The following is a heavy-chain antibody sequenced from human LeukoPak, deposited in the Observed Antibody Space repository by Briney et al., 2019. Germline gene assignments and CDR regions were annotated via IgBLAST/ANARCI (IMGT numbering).Heavy chain of an antibody. Sequence: GGSLRLSCAASGFTFSNYWTTWVRQTPGKGLEWVSNIKEDGSEKYYVDSVKGRFTISRDNAKNSVYLQMTSLRAEDTAIYYCAREGTTVTTKTLHWYFDLWGRGTLVTVSS. D-gene: IGHD4-17*01. CDR3: AREGTTVTTKTLHWYFDL. V-gene: IGHV3-7*01. J-gene: IGHJ2*01. CDR1: GFTFSNYW. CDR2: IKEDGSEK.